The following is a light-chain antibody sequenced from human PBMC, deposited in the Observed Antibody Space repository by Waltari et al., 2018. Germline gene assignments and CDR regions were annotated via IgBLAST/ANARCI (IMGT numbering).Light chain of an antibody. CDR2: AAS. CDR3: QKYNSVPYT. Sequence: DIQMTQSPSSLSASVGDRVTLTCRASQDISNSLAWYQQNPGKVPNLLISAASTLQSGVPSRFSGSGSGTDFTLTIGSLQPEDVATYYCQKYNSVPYTFGQGTKLEIK. J-gene: IGKJ2*01. V-gene: IGKV1-27*01. CDR1: QDISNS.